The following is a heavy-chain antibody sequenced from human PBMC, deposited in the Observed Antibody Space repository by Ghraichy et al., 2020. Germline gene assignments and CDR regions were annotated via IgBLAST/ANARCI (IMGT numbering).Heavy chain of an antibody. D-gene: IGHD5-24*01. CDR1: GFTFSSYA. V-gene: IGHV3-23*01. Sequence: GGSLRLSCAASGFTFSSYAMSWVRQAPGKGLEWVSGISGSGGSTYYADSVKGRFTISRDNSKNTLYLQMNSLRAEDTAVYYCAKECPTYNNYSSCLFDYWGQGTLVTVSS. CDR2: ISGSGGST. J-gene: IGHJ4*02. CDR3: AKECPTYNNYSSCLFDY.